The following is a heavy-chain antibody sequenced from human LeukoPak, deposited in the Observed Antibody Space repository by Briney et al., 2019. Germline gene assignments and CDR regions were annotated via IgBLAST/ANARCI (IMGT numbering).Heavy chain of an antibody. CDR2: IHDSGST. J-gene: IGHJ5*02. Sequence: SETLSLTCTVSGYSISSGYLWGWIRQPPGKGLEWIAYIHDSGSTYNNPSLKSRLSISIDTSKNQFSLKLNSVTAADTAVYYCARVVAAAGNNWFDPWGQGTLVTVSS. CDR3: ARVVAAAGNNWFDP. CDR1: GYSISSGYL. V-gene: IGHV4-38-2*02. D-gene: IGHD6-13*01.